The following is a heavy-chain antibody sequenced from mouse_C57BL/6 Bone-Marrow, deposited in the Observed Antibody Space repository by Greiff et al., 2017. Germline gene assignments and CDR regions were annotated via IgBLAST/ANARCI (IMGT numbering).Heavy chain of an antibody. CDR1: GYTFPSYW. J-gene: IGHJ1*03. V-gene: IGHV1-64*01. CDR2: IHPNSGST. D-gene: IGHD2-9*01. Sequence: QVQLQQPGAELVKPGASVKLSCKASGYTFPSYWMHWVKQRPGQGLEWIGMIHPNSGSTNYNEKFKRKATLPVDKSSSTAYMQLSSLTSVDSAVYYCAREGALLLLRWYFDVWGTGTTVTVSS. CDR3: AREGALLLLRWYFDV.